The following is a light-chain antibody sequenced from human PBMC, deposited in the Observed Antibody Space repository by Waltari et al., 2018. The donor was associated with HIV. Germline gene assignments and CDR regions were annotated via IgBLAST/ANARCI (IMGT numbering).Light chain of an antibody. V-gene: IGLV3-10*01. CDR1: ALPKRF. CDR3: YSIDGSGHYRV. Sequence: YELTQPPSVSVSPGQTARITCSGDALPKRFAYWYQQRSGRAPVLVIYEDNTRPSGIPERFSATNSGTVATLTISGAQVDDEADYYCYSIDGSGHYRVFGGGTKLTVL. CDR2: EDN. J-gene: IGLJ2*01.